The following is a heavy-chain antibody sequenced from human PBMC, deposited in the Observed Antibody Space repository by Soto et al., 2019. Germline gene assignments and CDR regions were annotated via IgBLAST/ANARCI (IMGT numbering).Heavy chain of an antibody. CDR3: ASAVRATFDY. CDR2: IWYDGSNK. CDR1: GFTFSSYG. J-gene: IGHJ4*02. Sequence: QVQLVESGGGVVQPGRSLGLSCAASGFTFSSYGMHWVRQAPGKGLEWVAVIWYDGSNKYYADSVKGRFTISRDNSKNTLYLQMNSLRAEDTAVYYCASAVRATFDYWGQGTLVTVSS. V-gene: IGHV3-33*01. D-gene: IGHD1-26*01.